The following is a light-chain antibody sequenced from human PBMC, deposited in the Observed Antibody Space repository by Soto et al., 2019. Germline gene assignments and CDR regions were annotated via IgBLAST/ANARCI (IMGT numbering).Light chain of an antibody. CDR3: CSYAGTYTFV. CDR1: SSDVGGYNS. CDR2: AVT. V-gene: IGLV2-11*01. Sequence: QSALTQPRSVSGSPGQSVTISCTGTSSDVGGYNSVSWYQQHPGIAPKLMIYAVTKRPSGVPARFSGSKSGNTASLTISGLQAEDEADYYCCSYAGTYTFVFGTGTKVTVL. J-gene: IGLJ1*01.